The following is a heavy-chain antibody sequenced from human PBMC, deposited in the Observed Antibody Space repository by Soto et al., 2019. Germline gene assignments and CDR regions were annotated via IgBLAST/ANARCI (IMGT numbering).Heavy chain of an antibody. V-gene: IGHV4-30-4*01. D-gene: IGHD1-26*01. Sequence: PSETLSLTCTVSGGSISSGENFWNWIRQSPGKGLEWIGYIHHSGSTYYNPSLKSRLTISVDTSKNQISLKLNSVTAADTAVYYCARDTGTYPYYFDYWGQGXLVTVYS. CDR1: GGSISSGENF. CDR2: IHHSGST. J-gene: IGHJ4*02. CDR3: ARDTGTYPYYFDY.